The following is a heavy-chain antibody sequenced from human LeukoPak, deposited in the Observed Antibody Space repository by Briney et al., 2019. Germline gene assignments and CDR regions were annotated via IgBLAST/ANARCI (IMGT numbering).Heavy chain of an antibody. Sequence: SETLSLTCAVSGYSISSGYYWGWIRQPPGKGLEWIGSIYHSGSTYYNPSLKGRVTISVDASKNQFSLKLSSVTAADTAVYYCAREVAVAGKALDYWGQGTLVTVSS. CDR1: GYSISSGYY. V-gene: IGHV4-38-2*02. CDR3: AREVAVAGKALDY. J-gene: IGHJ4*02. CDR2: IYHSGST. D-gene: IGHD6-19*01.